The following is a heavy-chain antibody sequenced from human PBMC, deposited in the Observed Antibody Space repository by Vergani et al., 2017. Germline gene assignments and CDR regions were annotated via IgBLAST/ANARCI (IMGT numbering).Heavy chain of an antibody. CDR1: GYTFTSYG. CDR2: ISAYNGNT. Sequence: QVQLVQSGAEVKKPGASVKVSCKASGYTFTSYGISWVRQAPGQGLEWMGWISAYNGNTNSAQKFQGRVTITADESTSTAYMELSSLRSEDTAVYYCAREQQLGGFDYWGQGTLVTVSS. CDR3: AREQQLGGFDY. J-gene: IGHJ4*02. V-gene: IGHV1-18*04. D-gene: IGHD6-6*01.